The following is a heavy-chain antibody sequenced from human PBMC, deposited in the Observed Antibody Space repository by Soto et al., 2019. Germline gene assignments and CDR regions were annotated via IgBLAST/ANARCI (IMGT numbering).Heavy chain of an antibody. CDR1: GGSINSGGYY. V-gene: IGHV4-31*03. CDR2: IYYSGNT. Sequence: QVQLQESGPGLVKPSQTLSLTCTVSGGSINSGGYYWSWIRQRPGKGLEWIGYIYYSGNTYYDPSLQSRVPISGDTSKDQFSLKLNSVTAADTAVYYCTRYYYGSGSSNWFDPWGQGTLVTVSS. D-gene: IGHD3-10*01. J-gene: IGHJ5*02. CDR3: TRYYYGSGSSNWFDP.